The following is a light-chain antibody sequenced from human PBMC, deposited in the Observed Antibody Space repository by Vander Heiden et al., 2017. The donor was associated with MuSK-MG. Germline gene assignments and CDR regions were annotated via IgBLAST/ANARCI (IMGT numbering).Light chain of an antibody. V-gene: IGLV3-21*02. CDR3: QVWDRSSDHPYV. CDR1: NIGSKS. J-gene: IGLJ1*01. Sequence: SSVLPQPPSVSVAPGQPARITCGGNNIGSKSVHWYQQKPGQAPVLVVYDDSDRPSGIPERFSGSNSGNTATLTISRVDAGDEADYYCQVWDRSSDHPYVFGSGTKVTVL. CDR2: DDS.